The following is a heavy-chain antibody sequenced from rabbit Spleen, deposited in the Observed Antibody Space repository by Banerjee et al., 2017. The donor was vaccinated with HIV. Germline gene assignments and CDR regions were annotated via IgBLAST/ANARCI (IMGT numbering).Heavy chain of an antibody. J-gene: IGHJ6*01. V-gene: IGHV1S40*01. D-gene: IGHD8-1*01. CDR2: IDSGSSGFT. CDR3: ARDTGSSFSSYGMDL. Sequence: QSLEESGGDLVKPGASLTLTCIASGVSFSGNSYICCVRQAPGKGLEWIVCIDSGSSGFTYFASWAKGRFTISKTSSTTVTLQMTSLTAADTATYFCARDTGSSFSSYGMDLWGPGTPVTVS. CDR1: GVSFSGNSY.